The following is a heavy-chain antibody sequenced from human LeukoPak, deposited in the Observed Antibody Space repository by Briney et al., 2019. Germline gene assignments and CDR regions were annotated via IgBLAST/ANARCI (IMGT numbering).Heavy chain of an antibody. CDR2: IRYNGRNQ. D-gene: IGHD2-21*01. Sequence: GGSLRLSCAASAFTFSYYGIHWVRQAPGKGLEWVALIRYNGRNQYYADSVKGRFTVSRDNSKNTGYLQMDNLRIDDTAVYYCAKDQVVRYLDLWGQGTLVTVSS. CDR1: AFTFSYYG. CDR3: AKDQVVRYLDL. J-gene: IGHJ4*02. V-gene: IGHV3-30*02.